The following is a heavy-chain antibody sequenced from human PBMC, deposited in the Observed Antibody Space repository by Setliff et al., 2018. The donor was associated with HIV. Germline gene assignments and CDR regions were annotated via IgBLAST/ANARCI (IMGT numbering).Heavy chain of an antibody. V-gene: IGHV4-34*01. Sequence: SETLSLTCAVYGGSFSDYYWSWIRQPPWKGLEWIGEINHSGSTNYNPSLKSRVTISVDTSKNQFSLKMSSVTAADTAVYYCARGRRRPSIADRPGGAFDIWGQGTMVTVSS. CDR2: INHSGST. CDR1: GGSFSDYY. D-gene: IGHD6-6*01. J-gene: IGHJ3*02. CDR3: ARGRRRPSIADRPGGAFDI.